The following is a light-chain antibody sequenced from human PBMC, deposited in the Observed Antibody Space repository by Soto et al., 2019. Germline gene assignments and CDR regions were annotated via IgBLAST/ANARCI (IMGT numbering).Light chain of an antibody. V-gene: IGKV1-33*01. Sequence: QMTQSPSSLSASVGDLVTITCQASQGIGNSLNWFQKKPGKAPKLLIFDASTLQAGVPSRFFGSGSGTHFTLTIGSLQPEDIATYYCQHYDNFPIPFGQGTRPAIK. CDR2: DAS. CDR3: QHYDNFPIP. J-gene: IGKJ5*01. CDR1: QGIGNS.